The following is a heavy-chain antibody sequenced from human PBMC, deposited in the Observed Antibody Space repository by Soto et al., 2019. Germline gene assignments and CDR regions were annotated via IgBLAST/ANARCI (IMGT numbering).Heavy chain of an antibody. CDR2: TYYTSRWYN. J-gene: IGHJ4*02. Sequence: SQTLSLTCAISGDSVSSKSAAWNWIRQSPSGGLEWLGRTYYTSRWYNDYAVSVESRITISPDTSKNQFSLQLSSVTPEDTAIYFCAGGPALTGSFFDSWGQGTLVTRLL. CDR1: GDSVSSKSAA. V-gene: IGHV6-1*01. D-gene: IGHD3-9*01. CDR3: AGGPALTGSFFDS.